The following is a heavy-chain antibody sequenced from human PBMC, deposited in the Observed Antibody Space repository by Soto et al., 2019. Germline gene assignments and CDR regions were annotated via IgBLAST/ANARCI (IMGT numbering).Heavy chain of an antibody. Sequence: QVQLVQSGAEVKKPGSSVKVSCKASGGTFSSYAISWVRQAPGQGLEWMGGIIPIFGTANYAQKFQGRVTITADESTSTAYMELSSRRSEDTAVHYWARHVPAAGYYYGMDVWGQGTTVTVSS. V-gene: IGHV1-69*12. CDR1: GGTFSSYA. CDR3: ARHVPAAGYYYGMDV. J-gene: IGHJ6*02. CDR2: IIPIFGTA. D-gene: IGHD2-2*01.